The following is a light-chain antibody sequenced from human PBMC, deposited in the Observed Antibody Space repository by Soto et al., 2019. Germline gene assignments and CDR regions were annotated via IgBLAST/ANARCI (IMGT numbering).Light chain of an antibody. J-gene: IGKJ4*01. CDR3: QQYDDSPLT. CDR2: GAS. Sequence: EIVMTQSPATLAGSPGETVTLSCRASQSLSGKLAWYQQRPGQAPRLLIYGASNRATGIPDRFSGGGTATDFTLTISRLEPEDYAVYYCQQYDDSPLTFGGGTKVDIK. CDR1: QSLSGK. V-gene: IGKV3D-15*01.